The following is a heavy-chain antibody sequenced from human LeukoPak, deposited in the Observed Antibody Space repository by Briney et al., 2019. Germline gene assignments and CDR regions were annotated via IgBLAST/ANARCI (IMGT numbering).Heavy chain of an antibody. Sequence: APVKVSCKASGGTFSSYAISWVRQTPGQGREWMGGIIPIFGTANSAQKFEGRVTITTDESTSTAYMELSSLRPEDTAVYYCARNCYDSSGYYWALYYMDVWGKGTTVTVSS. V-gene: IGHV1-69*05. CDR2: IIPIFGTA. J-gene: IGHJ6*03. CDR1: GGTFSSYA. D-gene: IGHD3-22*01. CDR3: ARNCYDSSGYYWALYYMDV.